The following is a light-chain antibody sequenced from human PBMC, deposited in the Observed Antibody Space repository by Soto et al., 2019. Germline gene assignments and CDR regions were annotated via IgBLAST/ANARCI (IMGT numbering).Light chain of an antibody. CDR2: AAS. V-gene: IGKV3-20*01. J-gene: IGKJ1*01. Sequence: EIVLMQSPGTLSLSPGERATLSCRASQSVSSGYLAWYQQKPGEAPRLLIYAASRRATGIPARFGGSGSGTEFTLTISRLEPEDFTVYYCHHYETFGQGTKVDIK. CDR1: QSVSSGY. CDR3: HHYET.